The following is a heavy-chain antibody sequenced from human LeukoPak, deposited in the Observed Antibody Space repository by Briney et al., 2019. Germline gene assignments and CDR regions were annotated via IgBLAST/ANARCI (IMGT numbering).Heavy chain of an antibody. CDR2: IYYSGGT. CDR1: GGSISSYD. D-gene: IGHD3-22*01. J-gene: IGHJ3*02. V-gene: IGHV4-59*01. Sequence: PSETLSLTCTVSGGSISSYDWSWIRQPPGKGLEWVGCIYYSGGTNYNPSLKSRVTISVDTSKNQFSLMLMVVTAADTAVYYCARDGPIYYDSSGRGPYAFDIWGQGTMVTVSS. CDR3: ARDGPIYYDSSGRGPYAFDI.